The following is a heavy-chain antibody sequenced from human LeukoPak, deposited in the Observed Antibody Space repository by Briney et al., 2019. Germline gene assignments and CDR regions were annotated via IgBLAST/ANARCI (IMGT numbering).Heavy chain of an antibody. V-gene: IGHV3-48*04. CDR1: GFTFSTYS. D-gene: IGHD6-19*01. J-gene: IGHJ4*02. CDR2: ISSSGGTI. Sequence: GGSLRLSCAASGFTFSTYSMNWIRQPPGRGLEWVSYISSSGGTIYYADSVKGRFTISRDNAKNSLYLQMSSLRVEDTAVYCCARGYSSDWYSGYWGQGTLVTVSS. CDR3: ARGYSSDWYSGY.